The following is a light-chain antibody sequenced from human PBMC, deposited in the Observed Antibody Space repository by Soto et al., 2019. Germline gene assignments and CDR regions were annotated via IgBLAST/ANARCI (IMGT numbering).Light chain of an antibody. CDR1: QTISSW. CDR2: KAS. V-gene: IGKV1-5*03. CDR3: QQYDTYPWT. Sequence: DSHMTHSHSTLSVSLVDRGTTTVRASQTISSWLAWYQQKPGKAPKLLIYKASTLKSGVPSRFSGSGSGTEFTLTISSLQPDDFATYYCQQYDTYPWTFGQGTKVDIK. J-gene: IGKJ1*01.